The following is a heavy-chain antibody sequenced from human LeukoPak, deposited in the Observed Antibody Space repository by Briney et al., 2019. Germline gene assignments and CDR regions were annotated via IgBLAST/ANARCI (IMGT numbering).Heavy chain of an antibody. D-gene: IGHD3-3*01. J-gene: IGHJ6*02. Sequence: PGGSLRLSCAASGFTFSSYWMSWVRQAPGKGLEWVANIKQDGSEKYYADSVKGRFTISRDNAKNSLYLQMNSLRAEDTAVYYCARAEWYDGIYGMDVWGQGTTVTVSS. CDR3: ARAEWYDGIYGMDV. CDR1: GFTFSSYW. V-gene: IGHV3-7*01. CDR2: IKQDGSEK.